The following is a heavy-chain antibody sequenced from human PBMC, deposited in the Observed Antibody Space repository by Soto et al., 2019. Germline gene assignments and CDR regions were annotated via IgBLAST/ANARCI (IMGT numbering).Heavy chain of an antibody. D-gene: IGHD1-1*01. J-gene: IGHJ5*02. CDR3: VRDGTKTLRDWFDP. V-gene: IGHV4-4*07. Sequence: SETLSLTCTVSGASISGFYWSWIRKSAGKGLEWIGRIYATGTTDYNPSLKSRVMMSVDTSKKQFSLKLRSVTAADTAVYYCVRDGTKTLRDWFDPWGQGISITVSS. CDR1: GASISGFY. CDR2: IYATGTT.